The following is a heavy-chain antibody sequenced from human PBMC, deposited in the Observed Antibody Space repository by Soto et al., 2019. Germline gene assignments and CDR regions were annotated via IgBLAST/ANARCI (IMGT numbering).Heavy chain of an antibody. V-gene: IGHV2-5*02. Sequence: QITLKESGPTLVKPTQTLTLTCTFSGFSLSTSGVGVVWIRQPPGKALEWLGIIYWDDDKRYRPSLESRLTITKDSSKNRVSLTMTNIAPVDPGTYYCAHNLVAGTSWFDPWGQGTLVTVSS. CDR3: AHNLVAGTSWFDP. CDR2: IYWDDDK. CDR1: GFSLSTSGVG. J-gene: IGHJ5*02. D-gene: IGHD6-19*01.